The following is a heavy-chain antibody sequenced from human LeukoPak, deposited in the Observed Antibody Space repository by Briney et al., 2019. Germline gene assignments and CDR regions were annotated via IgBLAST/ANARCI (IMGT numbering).Heavy chain of an antibody. CDR1: GGSISTYI. CDR3: ARDRFDDRSGYYYHYQYYMDV. J-gene: IGHJ6*03. D-gene: IGHD3-22*01. CDR2: ISDSGST. V-gene: IGHV4-4*07. Sequence: PSETLSLTCTVSGGSISTYIWSWIRQTAGKGLEWIGRISDSGSTRYNPSLKSRLTMSVDTSKNQFSLKLDSATAADTAVYYCARDRFDDRSGYYYHYQYYMDVWGKGTTVTVSS.